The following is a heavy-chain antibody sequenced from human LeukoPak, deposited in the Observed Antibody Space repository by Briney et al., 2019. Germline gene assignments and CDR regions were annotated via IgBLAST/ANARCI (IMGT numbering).Heavy chain of an antibody. Sequence: GGSLRLSCAASGFTFSSYGMHWVRQAPGKGLEWVAVISYDGSNKYYADSVKGRLTISKDNSKNTLYMQMNSLRAEDTAVYYCAKDRLITMVRGVIQDWGQGTLVTVSS. CDR3: AKDRLITMVRGVIQD. V-gene: IGHV3-30*18. CDR1: GFTFSSYG. D-gene: IGHD3-10*01. CDR2: ISYDGSNK. J-gene: IGHJ1*01.